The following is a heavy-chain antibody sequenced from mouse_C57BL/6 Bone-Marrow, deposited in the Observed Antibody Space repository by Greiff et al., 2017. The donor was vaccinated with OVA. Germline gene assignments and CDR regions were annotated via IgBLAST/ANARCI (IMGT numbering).Heavy chain of an antibody. CDR3: ARGTGTGYFDY. Sequence: QVQLQQPGAELVKPGASVKLSCKASGYTFTSYWMQWVKQRPGQGLEWIGEIDPSDSDTNYNQKFKGKATLTVDTSSSTAYMQLSSLTSEDSAVYYCARGTGTGYFDYWGQGTTLTVSS. D-gene: IGHD4-1*01. CDR2: IDPSDSDT. CDR1: GYTFTSYW. J-gene: IGHJ2*01. V-gene: IGHV1-50*01.